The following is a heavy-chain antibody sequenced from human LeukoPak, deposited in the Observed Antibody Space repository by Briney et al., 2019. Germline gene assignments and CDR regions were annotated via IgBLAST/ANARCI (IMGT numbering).Heavy chain of an antibody. Sequence: GGSLRLSCAASGFTFSSYSMNWVRQAPGKGLEWVSYISSSSSTIYYADYVKGRFTISRDNSKNSLFVQMNSLRAEDTAVYFCAKSRSGSANWALQIFDNWGXGTLVTVSS. CDR2: ISSSSSTI. V-gene: IGHV3-48*01. J-gene: IGHJ4*02. D-gene: IGHD1-1*01. CDR3: AKSRSGSANWALQIFDN. CDR1: GFTFSSYS.